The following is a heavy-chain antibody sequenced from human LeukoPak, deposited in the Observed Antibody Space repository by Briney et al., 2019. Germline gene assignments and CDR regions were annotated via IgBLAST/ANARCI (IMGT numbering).Heavy chain of an antibody. V-gene: IGHV1-46*01. CDR1: GYTFTSYY. CDR3: ARAIELGAPGY. Sequence: GASVKVSCKASGYTFTSYYMHWVRQAPGQGLEWMGIINPSGGSTSYAQKFQGRVTMTRDTSTSTVCMELSSLRSEDTAVYYCARAIELGAPGYWGQGTLVTVSS. J-gene: IGHJ4*02. D-gene: IGHD2-8*02. CDR2: INPSGGST.